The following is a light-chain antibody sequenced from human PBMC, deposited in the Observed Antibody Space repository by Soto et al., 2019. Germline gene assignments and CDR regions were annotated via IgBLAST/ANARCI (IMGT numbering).Light chain of an antibody. J-gene: IGLJ3*02. CDR3: GADHGSGSNSVFWV. Sequence: QSVLTQPPSASASLGASVTLTCTLSSGYSNYKVEWYQQRPGKGPRFVMRVGTGGIVGSKGDGIPDRFSVLGSGLNRYLTIKNIQEEDESDYLCGADHGSGSNSVFWVFGGGTKLTVL. CDR1: SGYSNYK. CDR2: VGTGGIVG. V-gene: IGLV9-49*01.